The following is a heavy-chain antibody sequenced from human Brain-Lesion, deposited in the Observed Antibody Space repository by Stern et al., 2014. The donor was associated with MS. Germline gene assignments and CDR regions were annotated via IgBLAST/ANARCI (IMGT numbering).Heavy chain of an antibody. CDR1: GYIFTGYY. V-gene: IGHV1-2*02. Sequence: VHLVESGAEVKKPGASVKVSCKTSGYIFTGYYIHWVRPAPGQGLEWMAWINPNTGGTTYAQKFQGRVTMSRDTSISTAYVELSSLTSDDTAVYYCARDQRGITIFGVVTDYYYLGMDVWGQGTTVTVSS. CDR2: INPNTGGT. D-gene: IGHD3-3*01. J-gene: IGHJ6*02. CDR3: ARDQRGITIFGVVTDYYYLGMDV.